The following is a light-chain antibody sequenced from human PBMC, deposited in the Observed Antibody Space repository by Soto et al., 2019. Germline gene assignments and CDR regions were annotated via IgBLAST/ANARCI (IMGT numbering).Light chain of an antibody. CDR3: QQYNTYST. Sequence: DIQMSQSPSTLSASVGYTFTITCRASESIDNWLAWYQQKPGKAPELLIYDASSLKSGVPARLSGSGSGTEFTLTISSLQPDDFPTYYCQQYNTYSTFGQGTRLEIK. CDR1: ESIDNW. CDR2: DAS. J-gene: IGKJ5*01. V-gene: IGKV1-5*01.